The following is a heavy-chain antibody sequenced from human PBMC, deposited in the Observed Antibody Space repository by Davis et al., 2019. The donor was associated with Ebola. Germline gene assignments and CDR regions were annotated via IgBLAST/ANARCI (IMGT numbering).Heavy chain of an antibody. Sequence: PGGSLRLSCAASGFIFSSYAMSWVRQAPGKELKWVSSISVRSITYHADSVKGRFTISRDNSKNTLYLQMNSLRAEDTAVYYCAKVHPPTTVTTGWFDPWGQGTLVTVSS. J-gene: IGHJ5*02. V-gene: IGHV3-23*01. CDR2: ISVRSIT. CDR1: GFIFSSYA. CDR3: AKVHPPTTVTTGWFDP. D-gene: IGHD4-17*01.